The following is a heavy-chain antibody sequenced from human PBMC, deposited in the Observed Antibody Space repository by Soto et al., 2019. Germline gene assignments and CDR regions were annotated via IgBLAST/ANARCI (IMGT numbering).Heavy chain of an antibody. V-gene: IGHV1-18*01. Sequence: GASVKVSCKASGYTFTSYGISWVRQAPGQGLEWMGWISANNGNTNYAQKLQGRVTITTDTSTSTAYMELNSLKSEDTAVYYCARGHWTQTLADYYLDSWAQGTLVTVSS. J-gene: IGHJ4*02. CDR3: ARGHWTQTLADYYLDS. D-gene: IGHD1-1*01. CDR2: ISANNGNT. CDR1: GYTFTSYG.